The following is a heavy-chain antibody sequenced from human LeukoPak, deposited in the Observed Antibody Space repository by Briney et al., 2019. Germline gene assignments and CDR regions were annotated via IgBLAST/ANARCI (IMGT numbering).Heavy chain of an antibody. CDR2: ISHSWST. D-gene: IGHD3-10*01. J-gene: IGHJ4*02. CDR1: GASISSSNW. V-gene: IGHV4-4*02. CDR3: AKTDTGNYYDRFGY. Sequence: SGTLSLTCAVSGASISSSNWWSWVRQPPGKGLEWIGEISHSWSTNYNPSLKSRVIISLDKSKNHFSLNLFSVTAADTAVYYCAKTDTGNYYDRFGYWGQGTLVTVSS.